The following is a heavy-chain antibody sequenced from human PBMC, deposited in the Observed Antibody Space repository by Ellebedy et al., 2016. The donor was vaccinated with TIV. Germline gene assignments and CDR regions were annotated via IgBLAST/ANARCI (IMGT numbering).Heavy chain of an antibody. CDR1: GFTFSGYA. V-gene: IGHV3-23*01. D-gene: IGHD1-26*01. CDR3: AKDMVFGDGKWEIDV. CDR2: INNGGRTT. J-gene: IGHJ6*02. Sequence: GESLKISCAASGFTFSGYAMSWVRQAPGKGLEWVSGINNGGRTTSYADSVKGRFTISRDNSRSTLYLRMNSLRAEDSAVYYCAKDMVFGDGKWEIDVWGQGTTVTVSS.